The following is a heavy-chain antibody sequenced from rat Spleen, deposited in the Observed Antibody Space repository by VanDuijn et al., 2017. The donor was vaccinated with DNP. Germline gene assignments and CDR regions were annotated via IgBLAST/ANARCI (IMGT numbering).Heavy chain of an antibody. J-gene: IGHJ2*01. CDR1: GFXXXDYX. D-gene: IGHD1-9*01. CDR2: IKEDSGTI. CDR3: ASDILRVLH. V-gene: IGHV4-2*01. Sequence: EVKLVESGGGLVQPGXXLKLSCXXXGFXXXDYXXGWVRQAPWKGLEWIGEIKEDSGTINYSPSLKDKFTISRDNAQNTLYLHMNKLESEDTAIYYCASDILRVLHWGQGVMVTVSS.